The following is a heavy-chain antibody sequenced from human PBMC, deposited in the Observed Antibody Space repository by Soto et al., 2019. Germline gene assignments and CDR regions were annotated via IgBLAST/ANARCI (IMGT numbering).Heavy chain of an antibody. D-gene: IGHD5-12*01. J-gene: IGHJ4*02. V-gene: IGHV1-3*01. CDR2: INAGNGNT. CDR3: AREGSGYDYDY. CDR1: GYRFTMYA. Sequence: ASVKVSCKASGYRFTMYAMHWVRQAPGQRLEWMGWINAGNGNTKYSQKFQGRVTISRDTSASTAYMEVSSLRSDDTAVYYCAREGSGYDYDYWGQGTQVTVSS.